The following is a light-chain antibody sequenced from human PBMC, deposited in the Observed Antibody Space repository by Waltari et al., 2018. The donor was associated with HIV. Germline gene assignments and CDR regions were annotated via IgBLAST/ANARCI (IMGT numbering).Light chain of an antibody. CDR1: SGDVGGYDY. J-gene: IGLJ1*01. V-gene: IGLV2-11*01. CDR3: CSYAGSDGFV. Sequence: SALTQPRSVSGSPGQSVTISCTGTSGDVGGYDYVSWYQQHPDKAPKLMIYGVTRRPSGVPDRFSGSKSGDTASLTISGLQAEDEADYYCCSYAGSDGFVFGAGTKVTVL. CDR2: GVT.